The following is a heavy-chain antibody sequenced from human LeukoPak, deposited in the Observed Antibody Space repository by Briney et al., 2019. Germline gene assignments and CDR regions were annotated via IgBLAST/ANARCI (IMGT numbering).Heavy chain of an antibody. D-gene: IGHD6-19*01. J-gene: IGHJ4*02. CDR3: ASGPSSGWYLGPIDY. Sequence: SETLSLTCTVSGGSISSSSYYWGWIRQPPGTGLEWIGSIYYSGSTYYNPSLKSRVTISVDTSKNPFSLKLSSVTAADTAVYYCASGPSSGWYLGPIDYWGQGTLVTVSS. V-gene: IGHV4-39*07. CDR2: IYYSGST. CDR1: GGSISSSSYY.